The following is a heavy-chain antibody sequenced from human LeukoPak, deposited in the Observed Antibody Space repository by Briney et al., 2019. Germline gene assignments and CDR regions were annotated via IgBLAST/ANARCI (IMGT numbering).Heavy chain of an antibody. CDR2: IWSHGNTK. D-gene: IGHD4-17*01. V-gene: IGHV3-33*01. Sequence: GTSLRLSCAASGFVFCTYGMHWVRQAPGKGLEWVAVIWSHGNTKKYADSVTGRFTISRDNSKNTLYLEMNTLRAEDTAVYYCARDDDYDDHNTFDMWGHGTMVTVSS. CDR1: GFVFCTYG. J-gene: IGHJ3*02. CDR3: ARDDDYDDHNTFDM.